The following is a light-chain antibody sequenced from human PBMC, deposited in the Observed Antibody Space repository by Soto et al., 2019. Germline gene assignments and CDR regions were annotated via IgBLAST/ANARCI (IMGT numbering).Light chain of an antibody. CDR2: EVS. J-gene: IGLJ2*01. CDR1: SSDVGGYNY. CDR3: SSYAGSNNMV. Sequence: SALTQPPSASGSPGQSVTISCTGTSSDVGGYNYVSWYQQHPGKAPKLMIYEVSKRPSGVPDRFSGSKSGTTASLTVSGLHAEDEADYYCSSYAGSNNMVFGGGTKLTVL. V-gene: IGLV2-8*01.